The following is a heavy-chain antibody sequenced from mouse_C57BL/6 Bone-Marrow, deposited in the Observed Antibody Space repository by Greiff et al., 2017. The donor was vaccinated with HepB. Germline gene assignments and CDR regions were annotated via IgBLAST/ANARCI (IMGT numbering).Heavy chain of an antibody. V-gene: IGHV1-82*01. Sequence: QVQLQQSGPELVKPGASVKISCKASGYAFSSSWMNWVKQRPGKGLEWIGRIYPGDGDTNYNGKFKGKATLTADKSSSTAYMQLSSLTSEDSAVYFCAEITTVVGYWAQGTTLTVSS. CDR1: GYAFSSSW. CDR2: IYPGDGDT. CDR3: AEITTVVGY. D-gene: IGHD1-1*01. J-gene: IGHJ2*01.